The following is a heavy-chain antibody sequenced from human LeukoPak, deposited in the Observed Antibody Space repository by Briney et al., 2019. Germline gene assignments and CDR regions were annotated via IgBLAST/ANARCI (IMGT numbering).Heavy chain of an antibody. Sequence: ASVKVSCKASGGTFSSYAISWVRQAPGQGLEWMGGIIPIFGTANYAQKFQGRVTITADESTSTAYMELSSLRSEDTAVYYCARGGYYYDSSGYYCFDYWGQGTLVTVSS. V-gene: IGHV1-69*13. CDR1: GGTFSSYA. CDR2: IIPIFGTA. CDR3: ARGGYYYDSSGYYCFDY. J-gene: IGHJ4*02. D-gene: IGHD3-22*01.